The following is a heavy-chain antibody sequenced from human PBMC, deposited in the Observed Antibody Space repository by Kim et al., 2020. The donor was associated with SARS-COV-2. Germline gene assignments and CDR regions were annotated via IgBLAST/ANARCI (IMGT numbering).Heavy chain of an antibody. J-gene: IGHJ4*02. Sequence: GGSLRLSCAASGFTFDDYAMHWVRQAPGKGLEWVSGISWNSGSIGYADAVKGRFTISRDNAKNSLYLQMNSLRAEDTALYYCAKDMNRVMGLGSQLGYWGQGHLVTVSS. V-gene: IGHV3-9*01. CDR1: GFTFDDYA. CDR3: AKDMNRVMGLGSQLGY. D-gene: IGHD1-26*01. CDR2: ISWNSGSI.